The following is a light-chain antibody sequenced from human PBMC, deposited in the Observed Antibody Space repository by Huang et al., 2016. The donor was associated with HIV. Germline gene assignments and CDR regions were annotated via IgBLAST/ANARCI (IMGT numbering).Light chain of an antibody. Sequence: EIVMTQSPATLSVSPGERATLACRASQSVSSNLAWYQKKPCQAPRLLIYDASTRATGIPDRFSGSGSGTEFTLTISSLQSEDFAVYYCQQYNNWPPGAFGQGTKVEIK. CDR1: QSVSSN. J-gene: IGKJ1*01. CDR3: QQYNNWPPGA. V-gene: IGKV3-15*01. CDR2: DAS.